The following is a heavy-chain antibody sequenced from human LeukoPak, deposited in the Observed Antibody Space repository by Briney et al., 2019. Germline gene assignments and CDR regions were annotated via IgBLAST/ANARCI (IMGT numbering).Heavy chain of an antibody. CDR2: TYYHGGT. J-gene: IGHJ4*02. V-gene: IGHV4-59*01. CDR1: GDSISSYY. D-gene: IGHD4-23*01. CDR3: ARNPLYGGNAFDY. Sequence: SETLSLTCTVSGDSISSYYWSWIRQPPGKGLEWIGYTYYHGGTNYNPSLKGRVTISVDTSKNQFSLKLSSVTAADTAVYYCARNPLYGGNAFDYWGQGTLVTVSS.